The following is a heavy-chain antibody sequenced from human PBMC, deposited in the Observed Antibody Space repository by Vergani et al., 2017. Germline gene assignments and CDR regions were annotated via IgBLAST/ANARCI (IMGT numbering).Heavy chain of an antibody. V-gene: IGHV3-73*01. Sequence: VQLVESGGGVVQPGRSLRLSCAASGFSFSSSAMHWVRQASGKGLEWVGRIRSKANSYATAYAASVKGRFTISRDDSKNTAYLQMNSLKTEDTAVYYCTRPASEYGMDVWGQGTTVTVSS. J-gene: IGHJ6*02. CDR1: GFSFSSSA. CDR2: IRSKANSYAT. CDR3: TRPASEYGMDV. D-gene: IGHD6-25*01.